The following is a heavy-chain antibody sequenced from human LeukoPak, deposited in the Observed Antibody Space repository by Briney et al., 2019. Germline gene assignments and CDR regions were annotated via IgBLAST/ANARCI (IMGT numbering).Heavy chain of an antibody. D-gene: IGHD6-6*01. CDR2: ISYDGNKI. CDR1: GFTFSSYP. Sequence: QPGGSLRLSCAASGFTFSSYPLHWVRQAPGKGLEWVTLISYDGNKIYYAGSVKGRFTISRDNSKNSLYLQMNSLRAEDTAVYYCARGVGRSSMGYWGQGTLVTVSS. CDR3: ARGVGRSSMGY. V-gene: IGHV3-30-3*01. J-gene: IGHJ4*02.